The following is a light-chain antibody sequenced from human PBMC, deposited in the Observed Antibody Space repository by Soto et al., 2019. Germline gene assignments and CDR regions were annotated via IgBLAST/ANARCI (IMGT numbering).Light chain of an antibody. Sequence: QSALTQPASVSGSPGQSITISCTGTSSDVGTYNLVSWYQQYPGKAPKLMIYEGGKRPSGVSNRFSGSKSGTTASLTISGRQAEDEADYYCCSYAGSSTYVFGIGTKVTVL. J-gene: IGLJ1*01. CDR2: EGG. CDR1: SSDVGTYNL. V-gene: IGLV2-23*01. CDR3: CSYAGSSTYV.